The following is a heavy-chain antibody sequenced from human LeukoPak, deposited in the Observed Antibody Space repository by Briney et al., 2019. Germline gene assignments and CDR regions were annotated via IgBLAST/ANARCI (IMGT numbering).Heavy chain of an antibody. V-gene: IGHV4-34*01. Sequence: TSETLSLTCAVYGGSFSGYYWSWIRQPPGKGLEWIGEINHSGSTNYNPSLKSRVTISVDKSKNQFSLKLSSVTAADTAVYYCARGGTMVRGVPNWFDPWGQGTLVTVSS. CDR3: ARGGTMVRGVPNWFDP. J-gene: IGHJ5*02. CDR1: GGSFSGYY. D-gene: IGHD3-10*01. CDR2: INHSGST.